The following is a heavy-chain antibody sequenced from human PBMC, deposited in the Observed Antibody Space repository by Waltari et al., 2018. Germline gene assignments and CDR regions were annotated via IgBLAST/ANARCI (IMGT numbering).Heavy chain of an antibody. D-gene: IGHD1-1*01. V-gene: IGHV1-2*02. CDR1: GYTFSGYY. Sequence: QVQLVQSGAEVKKPGASVKVSCKAPGYTFSGYYMHWVRQAPGQGLEWMGWINPNSCGTNYAQKFQGRVTMTRDTSINNTADMELSRLTSDDTAVYYCARGDWNRDYFYMDVWGRGTTVTISS. CDR3: ARGDWNRDYFYMDV. J-gene: IGHJ6*03. CDR2: INPNSCGT.